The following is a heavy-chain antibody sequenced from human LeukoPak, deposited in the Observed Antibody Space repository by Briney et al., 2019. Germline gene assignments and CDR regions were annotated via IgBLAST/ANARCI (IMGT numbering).Heavy chain of an antibody. Sequence: GGSLRLSCTPSGFTLSSYWMHWVRQAPGKGLEWVAVISYDGSNKYYADSVKGRFTISRDNSKNTLYLQMNSLRAEDTAVYYCARDGGIQLWTYYFDYWGQGTLVTVSS. CDR2: ISYDGSNK. CDR1: GFTLSSYW. CDR3: ARDGGIQLWTYYFDY. D-gene: IGHD5-18*01. V-gene: IGHV3-30-3*01. J-gene: IGHJ4*02.